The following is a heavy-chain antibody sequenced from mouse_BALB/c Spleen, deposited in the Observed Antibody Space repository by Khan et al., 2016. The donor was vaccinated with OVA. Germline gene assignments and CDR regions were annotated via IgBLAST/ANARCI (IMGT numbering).Heavy chain of an antibody. J-gene: IGHJ2*01. CDR3: YSWELGTYYFGF. Sequence: VQLQQSGAELMKPGASVKISCKATGYTFSSYWIEWVKQRPGHGLEWIGEILPGTGSTNYNEKFKGKATFTADTSSNTAYMQLSSLTSEDTAVFYCYSWELGTYYFGFWGQGTTLTVSS. CDR2: ILPGTGST. V-gene: IGHV1-9*01. D-gene: IGHD3-1*01. CDR1: GYTFSSYW.